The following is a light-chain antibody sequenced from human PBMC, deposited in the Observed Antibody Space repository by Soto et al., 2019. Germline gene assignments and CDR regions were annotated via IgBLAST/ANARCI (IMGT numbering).Light chain of an antibody. CDR3: QQSGESPVT. CDR2: DAS. J-gene: IGKJ1*01. CDR1: QSVTSN. V-gene: IGKV3-20*01. Sequence: VMTQHTTTLYFSPGSRATLSFMASQSVTSNLAWYQQKPGQAPRLLISDASDRATGIPDRFSGSGSGTDFTLTISRLVPDDFAVYYCQQSGESPVTFGQGTKVEIK.